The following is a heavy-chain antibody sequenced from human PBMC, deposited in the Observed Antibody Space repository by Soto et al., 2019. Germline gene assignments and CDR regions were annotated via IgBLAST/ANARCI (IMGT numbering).Heavy chain of an antibody. CDR3: AAGEASSMNPAPYYLDF. D-gene: IGHD6-13*01. V-gene: IGHV4-59*07. J-gene: IGHJ4*02. CDR1: GGSMRNYF. Sequence: PSDTLSLTCTVSGGSMRNYFWSWIRQPPGKGLEWIGYIHYSGTTSFFPSYNPSLRSRVTISEDTSKNQFSLTLLSVTTADTAVYFCAAGEASSMNPAPYYLDFWAQGTLVTVSS. CDR2: IHYSGTT.